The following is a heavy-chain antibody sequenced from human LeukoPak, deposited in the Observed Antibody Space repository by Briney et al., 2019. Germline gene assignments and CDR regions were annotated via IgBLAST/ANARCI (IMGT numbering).Heavy chain of an antibody. D-gene: IGHD1-26*01. CDR3: ARAAVGATIYFDY. Sequence: SETLSLTCSVYGGSFSTYYWSWIRQPPGKGLEWIGEINHGGTTNYNPSLESRLTMSVDTSKSQFSLRLSSLTAADTAVYYCARAAVGATIYFDYWGQGTLVTVSS. V-gene: IGHV4-34*01. J-gene: IGHJ4*02. CDR1: GGSFSTYY. CDR2: INHGGTT.